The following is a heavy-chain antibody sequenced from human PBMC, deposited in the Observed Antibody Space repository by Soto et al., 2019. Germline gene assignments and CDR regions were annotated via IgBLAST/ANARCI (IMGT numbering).Heavy chain of an antibody. Sequence: ASVKVSCKASGYTFTGYYMHWVRQAPGQGLEWMGWINPNSGGTNYAQKFQGWVTMTRDTSISTAYMELSRLGSEDTAVYYCARRRLRYFDWSKNWFDPWGQGTLVTVSS. V-gene: IGHV1-2*04. CDR1: GYTFTGYY. CDR3: ARRRLRYFDWSKNWFDP. D-gene: IGHD3-9*01. J-gene: IGHJ5*02. CDR2: INPNSGGT.